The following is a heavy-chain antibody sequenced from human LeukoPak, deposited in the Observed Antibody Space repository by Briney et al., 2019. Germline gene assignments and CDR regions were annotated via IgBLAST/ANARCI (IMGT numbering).Heavy chain of an antibody. Sequence: PSETLSLTGTVSGGSISGYYWSWIRQPAGKGLEWIGRIYTSGSTNYNPSLKSRVTMSVDTSKNQFSLKLSSVTAADTAVYYCARGPYYDILTGSQNWFDPWGQGTLVTVSS. CDR2: IYTSGST. V-gene: IGHV4-4*07. CDR1: GGSISGYY. D-gene: IGHD3-9*01. CDR3: ARGPYYDILTGSQNWFDP. J-gene: IGHJ5*02.